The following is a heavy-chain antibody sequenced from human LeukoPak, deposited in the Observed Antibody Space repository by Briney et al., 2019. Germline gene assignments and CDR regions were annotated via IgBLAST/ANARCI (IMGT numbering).Heavy chain of an antibody. J-gene: IGHJ3*02. CDR2: VNSDGSIT. D-gene: IGHD3-16*01. V-gene: IGHV3-74*01. CDR3: ATDLLGGGTFDI. CDR1: GFTFSSYW. Sequence: GGSLRLSCAASGFTFSSYWMHWVRQAPGKGLVWVSRVNSDGSITNYADSVKGRFTISRDNSKNTLYLQMNSLRAEDTAVYYCATDLLGGGTFDIWGQGTMVTVSS.